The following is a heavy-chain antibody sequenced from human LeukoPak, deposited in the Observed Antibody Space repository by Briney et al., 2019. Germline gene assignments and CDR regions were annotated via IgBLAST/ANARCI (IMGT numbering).Heavy chain of an antibody. CDR3: AKSMSGGSNWFDP. V-gene: IGHV3-9*01. D-gene: IGHD3-10*02. CDR1: GFTFDDYA. CDR2: ISWNSGSI. J-gene: IGHJ5*02. Sequence: GGSLRLSCAASGFTFDDYAMHWVRQAPGKGLEWVSGISWNSGSIGYADSVKGRFTISRDNAKSSLYLQMNSLRAEDTALYYCAKSMSGGSNWFDPWGQGTLVTVSS.